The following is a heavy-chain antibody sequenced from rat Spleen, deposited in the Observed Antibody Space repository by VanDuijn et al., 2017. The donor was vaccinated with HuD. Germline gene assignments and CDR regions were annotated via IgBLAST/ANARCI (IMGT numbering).Heavy chain of an antibody. J-gene: IGHJ2*01. CDR2: MWSDGDT. Sequence: QVQLKESGPGLVQPSQTLFLTSPVSGFSLTSYHVHWVRQPPGKGLEWMGVMWSDGDTSYNSALKSRLSISRDTSKSQVLLKMNSLQTEDTATYYCARVGGAGGYFDYWGQGVMVTVSS. V-gene: IGHV2-32*01. CDR1: GFSLTSYH. CDR3: ARVGGAGGYFDY. D-gene: IGHD1-11*01.